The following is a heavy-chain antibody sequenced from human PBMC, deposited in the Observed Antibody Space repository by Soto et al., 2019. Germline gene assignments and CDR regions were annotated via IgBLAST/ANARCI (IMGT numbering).Heavy chain of an antibody. J-gene: IGHJ5*02. CDR2: MNPNSGTT. V-gene: IGHV1-8*01. Sequence: QVQLVQSGAEVKKPGASVKVSCKASGYTFTSYDINWVRQATGQGLEWMGWMNPNSGTTGYAQKFQGRVTMTRNTPITTAYMELNTLRSDDTAVYYCATDEHFDPWGQGTLVTVSS. CDR1: GYTFTSYD. CDR3: ATDEHFDP.